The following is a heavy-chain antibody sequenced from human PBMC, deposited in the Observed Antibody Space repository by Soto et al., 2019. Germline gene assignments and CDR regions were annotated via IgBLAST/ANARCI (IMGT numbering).Heavy chain of an antibody. J-gene: IGHJ4*02. D-gene: IGHD1-26*01. Sequence: QVQLVQSGAEVKKPGSSVKVSCKASGGTFSSYTISWVRQAPGQGLEWMGRIIPILGIANYAQKFQGRVTITADKSTSTAYMELRSLRSEDTAVYYCAREAYSGSYRSGYEPETFDYWGQGTLVTVSS. V-gene: IGHV1-69*08. CDR3: AREAYSGSYRSGYEPETFDY. CDR2: IIPILGIA. CDR1: GGTFSSYT.